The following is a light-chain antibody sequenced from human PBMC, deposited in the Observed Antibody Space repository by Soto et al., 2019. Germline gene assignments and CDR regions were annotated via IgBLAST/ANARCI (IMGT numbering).Light chain of an antibody. CDR3: QLCDSSRYQSV. CDR1: NIGSRR. J-gene: IGLJ3*02. Sequence: YERTQTLSLTVAPCRTATITSGGDNIGSRRVFWYRQKAGQAPVVVDYDDRDRPAGIPERVSGSKSANSATLIISRVEAGDEAAYYCQLCDSSRYQSVFGGGTQLTVL. CDR2: DDR. V-gene: IGLV3-21*02.